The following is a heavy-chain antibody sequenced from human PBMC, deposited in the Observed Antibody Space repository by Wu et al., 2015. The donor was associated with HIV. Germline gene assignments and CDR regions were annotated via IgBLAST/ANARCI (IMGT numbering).Heavy chain of an antibody. CDR2: VHNSGTT. CDR3: ARQFRVRLRAPYFDS. D-gene: IGHD3-16*01. V-gene: IGHV4-30-4*08. CDR1: DDSITSGDYY. Sequence: QVQLQESGPGLVKPSQTLSLTCTVSDDSITSGDYYWNWIRQPPGKGLEWIGYVHNSGTTYYNVSLKSRLTISLDTSKKQFSLKLSSVTAADTAFYYCARQFRVRLRAPYFDSWGQGTLVTVSS. J-gene: IGHJ4*02.